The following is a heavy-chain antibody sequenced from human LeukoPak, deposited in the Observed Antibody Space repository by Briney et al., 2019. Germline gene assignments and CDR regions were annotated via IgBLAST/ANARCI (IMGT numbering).Heavy chain of an antibody. D-gene: IGHD3-22*01. V-gene: IGHV3-23*01. CDR1: GFTFSSYA. CDR3: AKDPKVTMIVVGPLYWYFDL. J-gene: IGHJ2*01. CDR2: ISGSGGST. Sequence: PGGSLRLSCAASGFTFSSYAMSWVRQAPGKGLEWVSVISGSGGSTYYADSVKGRFTISRDNSKNTLYLQMNSLRAEDTAVYYCAKDPKVTMIVVGPLYWYFDLWGRGTLVTVSS.